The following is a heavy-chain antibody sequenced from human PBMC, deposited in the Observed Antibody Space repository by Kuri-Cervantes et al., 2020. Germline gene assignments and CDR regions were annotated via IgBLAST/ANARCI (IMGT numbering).Heavy chain of an antibody. J-gene: IGHJ4*02. CDR2: IRYDGSNK. CDR3: TTREAY. D-gene: IGHD1-14*01. Sequence: GESLKISCAASGFTFSNYGMHWVRQAPGKGLEWVAFIRYDGSNKYYADSVKGRFTISRDNSKNTLYLQMNSLKTEDTAVYYCTTREAYWGQGTLVTVSS. CDR1: GFTFSNYG. V-gene: IGHV3-30*02.